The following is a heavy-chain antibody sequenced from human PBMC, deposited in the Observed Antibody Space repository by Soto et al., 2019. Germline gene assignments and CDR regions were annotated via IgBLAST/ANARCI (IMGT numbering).Heavy chain of an antibody. CDR1: GFTFSSYA. V-gene: IGHV3-23*01. CDR3: ARDRGSGVYYYYYYMDV. CDR2: ISGSGGST. D-gene: IGHD3-10*01. J-gene: IGHJ6*03. Sequence: GALRLSCAASGFTFSSYAMSWVRPAPGKGLEWVSAISGSGGSTYYADSVKGRFTISRDNSKNTLYLQMNSLRAEDTAVYYCARDRGSGVYYYYYYMDVWGKGTTVTVSS.